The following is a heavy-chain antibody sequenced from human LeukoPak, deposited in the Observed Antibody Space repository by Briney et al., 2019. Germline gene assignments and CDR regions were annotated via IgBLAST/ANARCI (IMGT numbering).Heavy chain of an antibody. CDR3: AHATYDSSGYYYFDY. Sequence: KSGPTLVKPTQTLTLTYTFSGFSLSTSGVGVGWIRQPPGKALEWLALTYWNDDKRYSPSLKSRLTITKDTSKNQVVLTMTNMDPVDTATYYCAHATYDSSGYYYFDYWGQGTLVTVSS. J-gene: IGHJ4*02. CDR1: GFSLSTSGVG. CDR2: TYWNDDK. V-gene: IGHV2-5*01. D-gene: IGHD3-22*01.